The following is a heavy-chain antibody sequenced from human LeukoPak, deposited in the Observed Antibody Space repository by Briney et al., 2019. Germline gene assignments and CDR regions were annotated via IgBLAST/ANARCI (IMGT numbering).Heavy chain of an antibody. CDR2: ISGSGGST. CDR3: AKSVAIYFYYGLDV. J-gene: IGHJ6*02. Sequence: GGSLRLSCAASGFTFSSYSMNWVRQTPGKGLEWVSAISGSGGSTYYADSVKGRFTISRDNFKDTLFLQMDSLRAEDTAPYYCAKSVAIYFYYGLDVWGQGTTVTVSS. V-gene: IGHV3-23*01. D-gene: IGHD3-3*01. CDR1: GFTFSSYS.